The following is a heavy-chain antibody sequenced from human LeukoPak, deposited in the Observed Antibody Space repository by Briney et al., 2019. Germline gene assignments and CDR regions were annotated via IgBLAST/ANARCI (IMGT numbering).Heavy chain of an antibody. D-gene: IGHD3-9*01. J-gene: IGHJ3*02. V-gene: IGHV1-18*01. Sequence: ASVKVSCKACGYTFTSYGMSWVRQAPGQGLEWMGWISAYNGNTNYAQKLQGRVTMTTDTSTSTAYMELRSLRSDDTAVYYCARDHHLRYFDWPQAFDIWGQGTMVTVSS. CDR3: ARDHHLRYFDWPQAFDI. CDR2: ISAYNGNT. CDR1: GYTFTSYG.